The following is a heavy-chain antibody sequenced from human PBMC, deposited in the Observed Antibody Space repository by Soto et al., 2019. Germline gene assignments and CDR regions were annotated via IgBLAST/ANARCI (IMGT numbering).Heavy chain of an antibody. CDR2: IIPIFGTA. D-gene: IGHD2-2*01. CDR1: GGTFSSYA. Sequence: QVQLVQSGAEVKKPGSSVKVSCKASGGTFSSYAISWVRQAPGQGLEWMGGIIPIFGTANSAQKFQGRVTITADESTSTAYIELSRLRSEDTAVSYSARSSSPAAIVLGWFDPWCQGTLVTVAS. J-gene: IGHJ5*02. V-gene: IGHV1-69*01. CDR3: ARSSSPAAIVLGWFDP.